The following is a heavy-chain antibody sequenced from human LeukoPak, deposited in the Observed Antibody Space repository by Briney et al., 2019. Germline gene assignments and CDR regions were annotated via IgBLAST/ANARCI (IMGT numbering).Heavy chain of an antibody. CDR1: GGSISSYY. D-gene: IGHD3-3*01. CDR2: IYTSGST. CDR3: AREDPYDFWSGYYLFDP. J-gene: IGHJ5*02. Sequence: ASETLSLTCTVSGGSISSYYWSWIRQPAGKGLEWIGRIYTSGSTNYNPSLKSRVTMSVDTSKNQFSLKLSSVTAADTAVYYCAREDPYDFWSGYYLFDPWGRGTLVTVSS. V-gene: IGHV4-4*07.